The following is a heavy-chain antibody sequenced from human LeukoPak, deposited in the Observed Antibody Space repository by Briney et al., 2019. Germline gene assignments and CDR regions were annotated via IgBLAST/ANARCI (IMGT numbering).Heavy chain of an antibody. V-gene: IGHV4-39*01. Sequence: SETLSLTCTVTGDSISNSDYYWGWIRQPPGKGLEWIALINYSGRTFYNPSLRSRVTISVDMSKNQFSLNLYSVTAADTAVYYCARRRKDLNWFDPWGQGTLVTVSS. CDR2: INYSGRT. J-gene: IGHJ5*02. CDR3: ARRRKDLNWFDP. CDR1: GDSISNSDYY.